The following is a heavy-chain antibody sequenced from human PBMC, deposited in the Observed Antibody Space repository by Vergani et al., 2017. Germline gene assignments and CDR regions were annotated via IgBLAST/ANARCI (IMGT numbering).Heavy chain of an antibody. V-gene: IGHV4-59*01. CDR3: ARSYSRYPIDY. Sequence: QVQLQESGPGLVKPSETLSLTCTVSGGSISSYYWSWIRQPPGKGLEWIGYIYYSGSTNYNPSLKSRVTISVDTSKNQFSLKLSSVTAADTAVYYCARSYSRYPIDYWGQGTLVTVSS. CDR1: GGSISSYY. CDR2: IYYSGST. D-gene: IGHD2-15*01. J-gene: IGHJ4*02.